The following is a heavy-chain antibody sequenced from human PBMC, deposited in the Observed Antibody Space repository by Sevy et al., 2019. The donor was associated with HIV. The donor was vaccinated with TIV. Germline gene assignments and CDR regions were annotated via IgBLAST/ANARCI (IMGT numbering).Heavy chain of an antibody. CDR1: GFTFSSYA. CDR3: ANQDYDFWSGYSMQYYFDY. D-gene: IGHD3-3*01. V-gene: IGHV3-23*01. CDR2: ISGSGGST. J-gene: IGHJ4*02. Sequence: GGSLRLSCAASGFTFSSYAMSWVRQAPGKGLQWVSAISGSGGSTYYADSVKGRFTISRDNSKNTLYLQMNSLRAEDTAVYYCANQDYDFWSGYSMQYYFDYWGQRTLVTVSS.